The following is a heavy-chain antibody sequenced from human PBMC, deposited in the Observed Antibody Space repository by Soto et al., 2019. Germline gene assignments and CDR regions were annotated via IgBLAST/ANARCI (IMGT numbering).Heavy chain of an antibody. CDR3: ARHLTGIQGIYDI. CDR1: GYSVTSYL. J-gene: IGHJ3*02. Sequence: GESLKISCKGSGYSVTSYLISWVRQMPGKGLEWMGRIDPSDSYTNYSPSFQGHVTISADKSISTAYLQWSSLKASDTAMYYCARHLTGIQGIYDIWGQGTMVTVSS. D-gene: IGHD5-18*01. CDR2: IDPSDSYT. V-gene: IGHV5-10-1*01.